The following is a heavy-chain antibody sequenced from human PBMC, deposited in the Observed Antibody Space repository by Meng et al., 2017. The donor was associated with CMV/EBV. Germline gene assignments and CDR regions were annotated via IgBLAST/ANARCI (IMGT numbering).Heavy chain of an antibody. CDR1: GGSISSSSYY. CDR3: ARDSSGYGLGY. CDR2: IYYSGST. Sequence: GSLRLSCTVSGGSISSSSYYWGWIRQPPGKGLEWIGSIYYSGSTYYNPSLKSRVTISVDTSKNQFSLKLSSVTAADMAVYYCARDSSGYGLGYWGQGTLVTVSS. V-gene: IGHV4-39*07. D-gene: IGHD3-22*01. J-gene: IGHJ4*02.